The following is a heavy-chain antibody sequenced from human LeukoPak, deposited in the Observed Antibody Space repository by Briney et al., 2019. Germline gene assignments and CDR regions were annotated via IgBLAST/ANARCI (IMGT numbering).Heavy chain of an antibody. V-gene: IGHV1-2*06. CDR1: GYTFTSYD. CDR2: INPNSGGT. D-gene: IGHD2-15*01. CDR3: ARDRKLGYCSGGSCRVFDY. J-gene: IGHJ4*02. Sequence: ASVKVSCKASGYTFTSYDINWVRQATGQGLEWMGRINPNSGGTNYAQKFQGRVTMTRDTSISTAYMELSRLRSDDTAVYYCARDRKLGYCSGGSCRVFDYWGQGTLVTVSS.